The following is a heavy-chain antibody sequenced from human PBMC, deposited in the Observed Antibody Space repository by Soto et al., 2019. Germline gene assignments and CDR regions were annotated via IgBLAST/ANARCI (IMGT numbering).Heavy chain of an antibody. CDR3: ARDRGVGSDY. D-gene: IGHD1-26*01. J-gene: IGHJ4*02. CDR1: GYTFNSSG. CDR2: ISAYNGNT. Sequence: VQLVQSGAEVKKRGASVKVSCKASGYTFNSSGLSWVRQAPGQGLGWMGWISAYNGNTNYAKKLQGRDTMTTDTTTRTAYMELRSLRSDDPAVYYWARDRGVGSDYWGQGTLVTVSS. V-gene: IGHV1-18*01.